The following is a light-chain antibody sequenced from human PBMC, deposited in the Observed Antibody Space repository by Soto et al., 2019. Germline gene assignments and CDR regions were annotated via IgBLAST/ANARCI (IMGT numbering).Light chain of an antibody. Sequence: AIRMTQSPSSFSASTGDKVTISCRASQPISSYLAWYQQKPGEAPRLLIYAASTLQSGVPSRFSGSGSGTXXXXXXXCLQSEDFAIYYCQQYYTYPLAFGQGTKVEI. V-gene: IGKV1-8*01. CDR3: QQYYTYPLA. J-gene: IGKJ1*01. CDR1: QPISSY. CDR2: AAS.